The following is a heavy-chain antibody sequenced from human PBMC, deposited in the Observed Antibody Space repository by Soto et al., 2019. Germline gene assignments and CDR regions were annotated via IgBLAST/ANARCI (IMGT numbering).Heavy chain of an antibody. CDR2: VYYTGST. D-gene: IGHD6-19*01. CDR3: ARSVAVPGAHIDY. CDR1: GGSISGSY. V-gene: IGHV4-59*01. J-gene: IGHJ4*02. Sequence: SETLSLTCSVSGGSISGSYWSWIRQSPGKGLEWLGYVYYTGSTNYSPSLRSRVSISVDTSKNEFSLRLSSVTAADTAVYFCARSVAVPGAHIDYWGQGTQVT.